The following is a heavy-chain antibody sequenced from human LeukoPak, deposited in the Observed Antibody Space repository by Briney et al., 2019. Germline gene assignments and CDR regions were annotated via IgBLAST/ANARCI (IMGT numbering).Heavy chain of an antibody. CDR3: ARDHFGGLTVTPGVWYLDY. D-gene: IGHD4-11*01. CDR1: GGTFSSYA. J-gene: IGHJ4*02. Sequence: SVKVSCKASGGTFSSYAISWVRQAPGQGLEWMGGIIPIFGTANYAQKFQGRVTITADESTSTAYMELSSLRSEDTAVYYCARDHFGGLTVTPGVWYLDYWGQGTLVTVSS. V-gene: IGHV1-69*13. CDR2: IIPIFGTA.